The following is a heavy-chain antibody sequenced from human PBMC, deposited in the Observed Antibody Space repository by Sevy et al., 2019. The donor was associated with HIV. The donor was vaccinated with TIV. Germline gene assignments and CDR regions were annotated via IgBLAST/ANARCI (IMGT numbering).Heavy chain of an antibody. D-gene: IGHD5-12*01. CDR1: GGSISSGNYY. Sequence: SETLSLTCTVSGGSISSGNYYWSWIRQPAGKGLEWIGRIYTSGSTNYNPSLKSRVTMSVDTSENQFSLKLSSVTAADTAVYYCATDRGRDGYNYYYYYYGMDVWGPGTTVTVPS. CDR2: IYTSGST. CDR3: ATDRGRDGYNYYYYYYGMDV. J-gene: IGHJ6*02. V-gene: IGHV4-61*02.